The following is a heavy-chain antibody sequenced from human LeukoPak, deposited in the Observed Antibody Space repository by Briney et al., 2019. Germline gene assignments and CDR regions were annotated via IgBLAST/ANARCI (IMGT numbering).Heavy chain of an antibody. CDR2: MNPNSGNT. J-gene: IGHJ5*02. CDR3: ARLLGWQWLVRNNWFDP. Sequence: ASVKVSCKPSGYTFTSYYINWVRQATGQGREWMGWMNPNSGNTGYAQKFQGRVTMTRNTSISTAYMELSSLRSEDTAVYYCARLLGWQWLVRNNWFDPWGQGTLVTVSS. V-gene: IGHV1-8*01. D-gene: IGHD6-19*01. CDR1: GYTFTSYY.